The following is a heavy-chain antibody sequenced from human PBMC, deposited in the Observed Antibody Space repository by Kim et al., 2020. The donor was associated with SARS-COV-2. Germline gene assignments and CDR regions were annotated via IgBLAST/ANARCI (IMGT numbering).Heavy chain of an antibody. V-gene: IGHV4-59*13. D-gene: IGHD3-22*01. Sequence: SETLSLTCTVSGGSISSYYWSWIRQPPGKGLEWIGYIYYSGSTNYNPSLKSRVTISVDTSKNQFSLKLSSVTAADTAVYYCARERGEDSGYYESNWFDPWGQGTLVTVSS. CDR3: ARERGEDSGYYESNWFDP. CDR1: GGSISSYY. J-gene: IGHJ5*02. CDR2: IYYSGST.